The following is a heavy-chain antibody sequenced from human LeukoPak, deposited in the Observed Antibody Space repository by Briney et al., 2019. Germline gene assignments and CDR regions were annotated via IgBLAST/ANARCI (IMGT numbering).Heavy chain of an antibody. CDR3: AKEFAREAIVVVPAAYDY. D-gene: IGHD2-2*01. V-gene: IGHV3-64D*06. CDR1: GFTFSSYA. Sequence: GGSLRLSCSASGFTFSSYAMHWVRQAPGKGLEYVSAISSNGGSTYYADSVKGRFTISRDNSKNTLYLQMSSLRAEDTAVYYCAKEFAREAIVVVPAAYDYWGQGTLVTVSS. CDR2: ISSNGGST. J-gene: IGHJ4*02.